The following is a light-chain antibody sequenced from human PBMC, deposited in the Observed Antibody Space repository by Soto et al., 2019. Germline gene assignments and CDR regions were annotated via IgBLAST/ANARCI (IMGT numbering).Light chain of an antibody. V-gene: IGKV3-15*01. J-gene: IGKJ2*01. Sequence: EIVMTQSPATLSVSPGERATLSCRASQSVSSKLAWFQQKPGQAPSLLIYGVSTRATGVPVRFSGSGSGTEFTLTINSLESEDFAVYYCQQYNNRPHTFGQGTKVDTK. CDR2: GVS. CDR1: QSVSSK. CDR3: QQYNNRPHT.